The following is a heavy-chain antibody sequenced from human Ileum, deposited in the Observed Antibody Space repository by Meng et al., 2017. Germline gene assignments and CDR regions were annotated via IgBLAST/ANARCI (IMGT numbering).Heavy chain of an antibody. D-gene: IGHD5-18*01. Sequence: GESLKISCAASGFTFSSYAMHWVRQAPGKGLEWVAVISYDGNNKYYADSVKGRFTISRDNSKNTLYLQMNSLRAEDTAVYYCARNKLGPGYDFDYWGQGTLVTVSS. CDR3: ARNKLGPGYDFDY. J-gene: IGHJ4*02. V-gene: IGHV3-30*04. CDR1: GFTFSSYA. CDR2: ISYDGNNK.